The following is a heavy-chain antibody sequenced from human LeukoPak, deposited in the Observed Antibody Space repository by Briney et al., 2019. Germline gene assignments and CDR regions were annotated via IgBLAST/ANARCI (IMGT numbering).Heavy chain of an antibody. CDR2: INSDGSST. D-gene: IGHD4-17*01. Sequence: GGSLRPSCAAFGVTVSGYWMSWVRQAPGKGLVWVARINSDGSSTSHADSVKGRFTISRDNAKNILYLQMNSLRVDDTAVYYCARDPKYGDLDYWGQGTLVTVSS. V-gene: IGHV3-74*01. CDR3: ARDPKYGDLDY. J-gene: IGHJ4*02. CDR1: GVTVSGYW.